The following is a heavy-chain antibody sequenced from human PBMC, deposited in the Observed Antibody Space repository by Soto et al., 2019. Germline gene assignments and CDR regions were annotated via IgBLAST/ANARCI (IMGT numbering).Heavy chain of an antibody. CDR1: GFTFSSYW. D-gene: IGHD6-19*01. CDR3: ARELSIAVWYYYYGMDV. CDR2: INSDGSST. V-gene: IGHV3-74*01. J-gene: IGHJ6*02. Sequence: GSLRLSCAASGFTFSSYWMHWVRQAPGKGLVWVSRINSDGSSTSYADSVKGRFTISRDNAKNTLYLQMNSLRAGDTAVYYCARELSIAVWYYYYGMDVWGQGTTVTVSS.